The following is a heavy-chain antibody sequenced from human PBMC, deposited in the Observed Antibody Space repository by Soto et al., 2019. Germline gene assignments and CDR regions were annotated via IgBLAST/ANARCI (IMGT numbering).Heavy chain of an antibody. V-gene: IGHV3-33*01. D-gene: IGHD2-15*01. Sequence: GGSLRLACAASGFTFSDYGMHWVRQAPGEGLQWVAVIWFDGSNEHYADSVKGRFTISRDNSKNTLYLQMYSLRAGDTAVYYCAXGSLYCSSTSCSYGMDVWGQGTTVTVSS. CDR2: IWFDGSNE. J-gene: IGHJ6*02. CDR1: GFTFSDYG. CDR3: AXGSLYCSSTSCSYGMDV.